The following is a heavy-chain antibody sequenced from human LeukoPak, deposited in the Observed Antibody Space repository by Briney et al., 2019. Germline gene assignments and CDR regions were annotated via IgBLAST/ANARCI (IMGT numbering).Heavy chain of an antibody. CDR2: IGTAGDT. CDR1: GFTFSSYD. D-gene: IGHD3-3*01. Sequence: GGSLRLSCAASGFTFSSYDMHWARQATGKGLEWVSAIGTAGDTYYPGSVKGRFTISRENAKNSLYLQMNSLRAGDTAVYYCARGHNDFWSGPYFDYWGQGTLVTVSS. V-gene: IGHV3-13*01. J-gene: IGHJ4*02. CDR3: ARGHNDFWSGPYFDY.